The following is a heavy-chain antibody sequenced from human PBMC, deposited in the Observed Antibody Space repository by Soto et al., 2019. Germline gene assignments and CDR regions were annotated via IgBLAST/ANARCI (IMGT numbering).Heavy chain of an antibody. D-gene: IGHD2-15*01. V-gene: IGHV4-39*01. CDR1: GGSISSSSYY. J-gene: IGHJ4*02. CDR2: IYYSGST. Sequence: QLQLQESGPGLVKPSETLSLTCTVSGGSISSSSYYWGWIRQPPGKGLEWIGSIYYSGSTYYNPSLQSRVTRSVDTSKNQFSLKLSSVTAADTAVYYCARLYVGGGIVQIDYWGQGTLVTVSS. CDR3: ARLYVGGGIVQIDY.